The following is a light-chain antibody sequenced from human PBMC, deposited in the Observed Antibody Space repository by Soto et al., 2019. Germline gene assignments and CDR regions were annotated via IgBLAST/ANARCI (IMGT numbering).Light chain of an antibody. CDR3: QHYNDWRWK. CDR2: GAS. CDR1: QSISSK. V-gene: IGKV3-15*01. J-gene: IGKJ1*01. Sequence: EIVMTQSPATLSVSPGEGATLSCRASQSISSKLAWYQQKRGQAPRLLIYGASTRATGVPARFSGSGSGTEFTLTISSLQSEDLAVYYCQHYNDWRWKFGQGTKVEIK.